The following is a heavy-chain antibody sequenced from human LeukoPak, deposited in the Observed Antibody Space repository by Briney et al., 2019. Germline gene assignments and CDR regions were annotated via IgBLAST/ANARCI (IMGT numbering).Heavy chain of an antibody. Sequence: GGSLRLSCAASGFTFSSYAMSWVGQAPGKGLEGVTAIRGSGGGTYYADSVKGRFTISRDNSKNTLYLQMNSLRDEDTALYYCAKAGIGVVGYFDYWGQGTLVTVSS. J-gene: IGHJ4*02. CDR1: GFTFSSYA. D-gene: IGHD6-19*01. CDR3: AKAGIGVVGYFDY. CDR2: IRGSGGGT. V-gene: IGHV3-23*01.